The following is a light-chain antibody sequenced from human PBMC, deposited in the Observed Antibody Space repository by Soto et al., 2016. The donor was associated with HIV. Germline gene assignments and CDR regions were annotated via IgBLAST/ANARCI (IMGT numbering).Light chain of an antibody. CDR2: DDS. J-gene: IGLJ3*02. CDR3: QVWDRSRDHPNWV. CDR1: NIGSKS. Sequence: SYELTQPPSVSVAPGKTASITCGGDNIGSKSVHWYQQKPGQAPVLVVYDDSDRPSGIPERFSGSNSGNTATLTISRVEAGDEADYYCQVWDRSRDHPNWVFGGGDQVDHP. V-gene: IGLV3-21*03.